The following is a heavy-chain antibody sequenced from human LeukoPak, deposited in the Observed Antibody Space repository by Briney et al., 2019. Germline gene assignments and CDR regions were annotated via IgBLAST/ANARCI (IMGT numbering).Heavy chain of an antibody. CDR1: GYTFTSYG. V-gene: IGHV1-18*01. CDR3: ARAQEYYFDY. CDR2: ISAYNGNT. J-gene: IGHJ4*02. D-gene: IGHD2/OR15-2a*01. Sequence: ASMKVSCKASGYTFTSYGISWVRQAPGQGLEWMGWISAYNGNTNYAQKLQGRVTMTRDTSTSTVYMELSSLRSDDTAVYYCARAQEYYFDYWGQGTLVTVSS.